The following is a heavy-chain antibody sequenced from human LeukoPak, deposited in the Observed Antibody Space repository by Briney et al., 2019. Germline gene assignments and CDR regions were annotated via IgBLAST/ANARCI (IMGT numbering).Heavy chain of an antibody. V-gene: IGHV4-39*01. J-gene: IGHJ6*03. CDR3: GRHLNYYYYHYMDV. Sequence: PSETLSLTCTVSGGSISGSAHYWGWIRQPPGKGLEWIGSIFYTRDTYYNPSLKSRVTISIGTSKNQFSLNLTSVTAADTAVYFCGRHLNYYYYHYMDVWGKGTTVTVSS. CDR1: GGSISGSAHY. CDR2: IFYTRDT.